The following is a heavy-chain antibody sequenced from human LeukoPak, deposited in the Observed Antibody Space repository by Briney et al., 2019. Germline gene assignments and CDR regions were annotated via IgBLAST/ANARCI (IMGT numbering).Heavy chain of an antibody. V-gene: IGHV3-53*01. J-gene: IGHJ4*02. Sequence: PGGSLRLSCAASGFTVSSNYMSWVRQAPGKGLEWVSVIYSGGSTYYADSVKGRFTISRDNSKNTLYLQMNSLRAEDTAVYYCARDYDVNYDFWSGSASAGYWGQGTLVTVSS. CDR3: ARDYDVNYDFWSGSASAGY. CDR1: GFTVSSNY. D-gene: IGHD3-3*01. CDR2: IYSGGST.